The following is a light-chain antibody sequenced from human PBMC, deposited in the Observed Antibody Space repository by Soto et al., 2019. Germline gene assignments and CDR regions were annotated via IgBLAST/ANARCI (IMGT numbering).Light chain of an antibody. CDR1: QSVSSN. J-gene: IGKJ1*01. CDR2: DAS. Sequence: EIVMTQSPGTLSVSPWERATLSCRASQSVSSNLAWYQQKPGQAPRLLISDASTRATGIPATFSGSGSGTEFTLTISSLRSEDFAVYYCQHYYNWPRTFGQGTKVDIK. CDR3: QHYYNWPRT. V-gene: IGKV3-15*01.